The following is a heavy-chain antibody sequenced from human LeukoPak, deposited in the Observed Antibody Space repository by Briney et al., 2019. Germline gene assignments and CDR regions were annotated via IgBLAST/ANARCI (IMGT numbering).Heavy chain of an antibody. CDR3: ARGRGSYNY. V-gene: IGHV1-18*01. CDR1: GYTFTSYV. CDR2: ISAYNGNT. Sequence: ASVKLCCNAAGYTFTSYVISWVRLAPGQGLEWMGWISAYNGNTNYAQKLQGRVTMTTDTSTSTAYMELRSLRSGDTAVYYCARGRGSYNYWGQGTLVTVSS. J-gene: IGHJ4*02. D-gene: IGHD1-26*01.